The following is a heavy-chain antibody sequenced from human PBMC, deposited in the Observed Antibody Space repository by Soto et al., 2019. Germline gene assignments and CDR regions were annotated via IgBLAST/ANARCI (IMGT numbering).Heavy chain of an antibody. V-gene: IGHV1-69*13. J-gene: IGHJ6*02. CDR3: ATAPMIVVLNKGPDGMDV. CDR1: GGTFSSYA. CDR2: IIPIFGTA. D-gene: IGHD3-22*01. Sequence: ASVKVSCKASGGTFSSYAISWVRQAPGQGLEWMGGIIPIFGTANYAQKFQGRVTITADESTSTAYMELSSLRSEDTAVYYCATAPMIVVLNKGPDGMDVWGQGTTVTVSS.